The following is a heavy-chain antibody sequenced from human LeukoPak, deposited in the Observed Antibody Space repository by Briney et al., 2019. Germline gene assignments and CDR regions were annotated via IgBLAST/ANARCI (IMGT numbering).Heavy chain of an antibody. V-gene: IGHV3-30*18. CDR2: ISYDGSEE. D-gene: IGHD1-26*01. J-gene: IGHJ4*02. Sequence: PGRSLRLSCAVSGFSFSSYEMSWIRQAPGKGLEWLAIISYDGSEEHYPDSVKGRFTISRDNLKNTLHLQLNSLRPDDSAIYYCAKGVGTVLDIAYLDSGGQGAPVTVSS. CDR3: AKGVGTVLDIAYLDS. CDR1: GFSFSSYE.